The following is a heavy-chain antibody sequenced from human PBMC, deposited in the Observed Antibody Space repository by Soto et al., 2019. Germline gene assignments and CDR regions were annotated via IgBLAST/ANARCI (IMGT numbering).Heavy chain of an antibody. CDR2: IYPGDSDT. CDR3: ARYSPEALAAQDY. D-gene: IGHD6-6*01. V-gene: IGHV5-51*01. J-gene: IGHJ4*02. CDR1: GYSFTSYW. Sequence: PGESLKISCKGSGYSFTSYWIGWVRQMPGKGLEWMGIIYPGDSDTRYSPSFQGQVTISADKSISTAYLQWSSLKASDTAMYYLARYSPEALAAQDYWGPGTLVIVSS.